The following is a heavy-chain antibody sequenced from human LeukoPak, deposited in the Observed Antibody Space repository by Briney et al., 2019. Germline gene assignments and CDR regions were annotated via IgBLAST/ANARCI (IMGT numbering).Heavy chain of an antibody. V-gene: IGHV3-23*01. Sequence: GGSLRLSCAASGFTFSSYAMSWVRQAPGEGLEWVSAISGGGGSTYYADSVKGRFTISRDNSKNTLYLQMNSLRAEDTAVYYCAKDRAFSGSYPHFDYWGQGTLVTVSS. CDR1: GFTFSSYA. D-gene: IGHD1-26*01. J-gene: IGHJ4*02. CDR3: AKDRAFSGSYPHFDY. CDR2: ISGGGGST.